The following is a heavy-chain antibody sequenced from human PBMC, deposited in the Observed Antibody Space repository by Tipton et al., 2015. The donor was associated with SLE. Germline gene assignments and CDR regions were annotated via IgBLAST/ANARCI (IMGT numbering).Heavy chain of an antibody. Sequence: TLSLTCTVTGGSISSSSYYWGWIRKPPGKGLEWIGSIYYSGSTYYNPSLKSRVTISVDTSKNQFSLNLSNMTAADTAVYYCARSILEVVAATDYYGMDVWGQGTTVTVSS. CDR2: IYYSGST. J-gene: IGHJ6*02. CDR3: ARSILEVVAATDYYGMDV. CDR1: GGSISSSSYY. V-gene: IGHV4-39*07. D-gene: IGHD2-15*01.